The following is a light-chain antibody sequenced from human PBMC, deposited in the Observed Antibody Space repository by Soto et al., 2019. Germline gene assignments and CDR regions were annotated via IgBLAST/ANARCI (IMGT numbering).Light chain of an antibody. CDR1: SSDVGGYDY. CDR3: SSFGGTIRV. Sequence: QSVLTQPASVSGSPGQSITISCTGTSSDVGGYDYVSWYQQYPGKAPKLMIYEVSSRPSGVSNRFSGSKSDNTASLTISGLQAEDEADYYCSSFGGTIRVFGGGTKLTVL. CDR2: EVS. V-gene: IGLV2-14*01. J-gene: IGLJ2*01.